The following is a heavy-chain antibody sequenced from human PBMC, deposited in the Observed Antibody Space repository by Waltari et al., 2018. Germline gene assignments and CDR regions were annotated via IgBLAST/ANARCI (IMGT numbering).Heavy chain of an antibody. V-gene: IGHV4-61*02. CDR1: GGSISSGSYY. D-gene: IGHD6-13*01. CDR3: ARLTFNSKENDY. J-gene: IGHJ4*02. Sequence: QVQLQESGPGLVKPSQTLSLTCTVSGGSISSGSYYWSWIRQPAGKGLEWIGRIYTSGSTNYNPSLKSRVTISVDTSKNQFSLKLSSVTAADTAVYYCARLTFNSKENDYWGQGTLVTVSS. CDR2: IYTSGST.